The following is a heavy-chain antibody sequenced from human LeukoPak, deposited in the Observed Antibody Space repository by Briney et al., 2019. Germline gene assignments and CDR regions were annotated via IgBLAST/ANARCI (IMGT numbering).Heavy chain of an antibody. CDR2: INPSGGST. J-gene: IGHJ4*02. D-gene: IGHD6-13*01. Sequence: WASVKVSCKASGYTFTGYYMHWVRQAPGQGLEWMGIINPSGGSTSYAQKFQGRVTMTRDMSTSTVYMELSSLRSEDTAVYYCARDRADSSSWYEVFDYWGQGTLVTVSS. CDR1: GYTFTGYY. CDR3: ARDRADSSSWYEVFDY. V-gene: IGHV1-46*01.